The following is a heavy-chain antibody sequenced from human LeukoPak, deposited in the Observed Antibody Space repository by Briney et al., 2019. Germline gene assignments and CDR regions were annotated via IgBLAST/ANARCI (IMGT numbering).Heavy chain of an antibody. CDR1: GGSISSGGYY. J-gene: IGHJ5*02. CDR2: IYYSGSA. CDR3: AREGTGIGP. Sequence: PSETLSLTCTVSGGSISSGGYYWSWIRQHPGKGLEWIGYIYYSGSANYNPSLKSRVTISVDTSKNQFSLKLSSVTAADTAVYYCAREGTGIGPWGQGTLVTVSS. D-gene: IGHD1-14*01. V-gene: IGHV4-61*08.